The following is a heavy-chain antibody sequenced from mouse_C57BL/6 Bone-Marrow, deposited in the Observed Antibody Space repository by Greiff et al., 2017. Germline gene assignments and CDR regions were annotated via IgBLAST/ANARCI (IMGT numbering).Heavy chain of an antibody. Sequence: QVQLQQPGAELVKPGASVKLSCKASGYTFTSYWMQWVKQRPGQGLEWIGEIDPSDSYTNYNQKFKGKATLTVDTSSSTAYMRLSSLTSEDSAVYYCARWGWGVYFDYWGQGTTLTVSS. CDR2: IDPSDSYT. D-gene: IGHD3-3*01. CDR3: ARWGWGVYFDY. V-gene: IGHV1-50*01. CDR1: GYTFTSYW. J-gene: IGHJ2*01.